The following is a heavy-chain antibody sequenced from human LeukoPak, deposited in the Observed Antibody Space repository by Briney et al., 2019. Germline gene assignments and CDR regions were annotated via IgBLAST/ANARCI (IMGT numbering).Heavy chain of an antibody. D-gene: IGHD3-10*01. CDR1: GFTFSDYY. J-gene: IGHJ3*01. CDR2: ISSTTGRII. V-gene: IGHV3-11*04. Sequence: PGGSLRLSCAASGFTFSDYYMTWIRQAPGKGLEWLSYISSTTGRIIYYADSVKGRFTISRDNTKNSLFLQTVSLRVEDTAVYYCARYYSDAFDVWGQGTVVTVSS. CDR3: ARYYSDAFDV.